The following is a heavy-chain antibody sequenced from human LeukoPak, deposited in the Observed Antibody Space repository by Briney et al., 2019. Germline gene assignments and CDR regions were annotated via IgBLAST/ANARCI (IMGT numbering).Heavy chain of an antibody. CDR1: GYTSTNNY. CDR2: IYPRDGST. CDR3: ARDQEGFDY. Sequence: ASVKVSCKASGYTSTNNYLHWVRQAPGQGLEWMGMIYPRDGSTSYAQNFQGRVTVTRDTSTTTVHMELRGLRSEDTAVYYCARDQEGFDYWGQGTVVTVSS. J-gene: IGHJ4*02. V-gene: IGHV1-46*01.